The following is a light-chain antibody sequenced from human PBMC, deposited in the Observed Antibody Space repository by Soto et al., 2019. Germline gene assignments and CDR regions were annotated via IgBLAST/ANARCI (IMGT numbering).Light chain of an antibody. CDR2: EGS. J-gene: IGLJ1*01. CDR1: SSDVGNYDL. CDR3: CSYAGSSTYV. Sequence: QSVVTQPASVSGSPGQPITISCTGTSSDVGNYDLVSWYQQLPGKAPKFILYEGSKRPSGVSNRFSGSKSGNTASLTISGLQAEDEADYYCCSYAGSSTYVFGTGTKVTVL. V-gene: IGLV2-23*01.